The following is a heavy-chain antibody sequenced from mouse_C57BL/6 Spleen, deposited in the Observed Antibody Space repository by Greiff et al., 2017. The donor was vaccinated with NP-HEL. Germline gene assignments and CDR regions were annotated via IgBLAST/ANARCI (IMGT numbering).Heavy chain of an antibody. CDR2: INLSSGYN. CDR3: ARGEDSSGYVNCDY. Sequence: QVHVKQSGAELARPGASVKMSCKASGYTFTSYTMHWVKQRPGQGLEWIGYINLSSGYNKYNQKFKDKATLTADKSSSTAYMQLISLTSEDSAVYYCARGEDSSGYVNCDYWAKAPLSQSPQ. J-gene: IGHJ2*01. V-gene: IGHV1-4*01. CDR1: GYTFTSYT. D-gene: IGHD3-2*02.